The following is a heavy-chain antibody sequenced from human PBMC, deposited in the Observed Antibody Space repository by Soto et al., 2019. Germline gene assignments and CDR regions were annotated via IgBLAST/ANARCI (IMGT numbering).Heavy chain of an antibody. V-gene: IGHV4-59*12. D-gene: IGHD1-26*01. CDR2: IYHSGST. Sequence: SETLSLTCTVSGGSISSYYWSWIRQPPGKGLEWIGEIYHSGSTNYNPSFKSRVTISVDKSKNQFSLKLSSVTAADTAVYYCARVSGSYYYGMDVWGQGTTVTVSS. CDR1: GGSISSYY. CDR3: ARVSGSYYYGMDV. J-gene: IGHJ6*02.